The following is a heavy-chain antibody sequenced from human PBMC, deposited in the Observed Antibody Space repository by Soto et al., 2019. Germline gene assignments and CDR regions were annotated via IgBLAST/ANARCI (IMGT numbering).Heavy chain of an antibody. J-gene: IGHJ4*02. CDR3: ARVDDSSGYYYVGYCDY. Sequence: QVQLVQSGAEVKKPGSSVKVSCKASGGTFSSYAISWVRQAPGHGLEWMGGIIPIFGTANYAQKFQGRVTMTADESTSTAYMELSSLRSEDTAVYYCARVDDSSGYYYVGYCDYWGQGNLVTVSS. CDR1: GGTFSSYA. CDR2: IIPIFGTA. D-gene: IGHD3-22*01. V-gene: IGHV1-69*01.